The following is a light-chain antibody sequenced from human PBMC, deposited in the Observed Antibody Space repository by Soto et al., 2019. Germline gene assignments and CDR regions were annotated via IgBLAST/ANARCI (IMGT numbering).Light chain of an antibody. CDR1: SSDVGGYNY. J-gene: IGLJ1*01. V-gene: IGLV2-14*01. CDR3: RSYTSTSTYV. CDR2: DVT. Sequence: HSALTQPASVSVSPGLSITISCTGTSSDVGGYNYVSWYQQHPGKAPKLMIYDVTNRPSGISNRFSGSKSGTTASLTLSGLQAEDEADYYCRSYTSTSTYVFGTGNKVTVL.